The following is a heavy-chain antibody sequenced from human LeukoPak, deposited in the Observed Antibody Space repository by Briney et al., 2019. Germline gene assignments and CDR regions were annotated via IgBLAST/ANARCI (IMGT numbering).Heavy chain of an antibody. Sequence: PGGSLRLSCAASGFTFSSYAMSWVRQAPGKGLEWVSGISGSGGSTYYAGSVKGRFTISRDNSKNTLYLQMNSLRAEDTAVYYCAKGIAARPNIPFDYWGQGTLVTVSS. CDR1: GFTFSSYA. J-gene: IGHJ4*02. CDR3: AKGIAARPNIPFDY. CDR2: ISGSGGST. D-gene: IGHD6-6*01. V-gene: IGHV3-23*01.